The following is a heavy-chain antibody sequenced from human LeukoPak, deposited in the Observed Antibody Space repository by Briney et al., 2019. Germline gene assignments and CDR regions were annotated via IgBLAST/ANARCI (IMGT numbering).Heavy chain of an antibody. V-gene: IGHV3-7*01. Sequence: PGGSLRLACAASGFSFSDYWMTWVRQAPGKGLEWVANMKQDGREKWYVDSVKGRSTISRDNAKNSLYLQMNSLRADDTAVYYCARGAGVFDYWGQGTLVTVSS. J-gene: IGHJ4*02. D-gene: IGHD3-10*01. CDR3: ARGAGVFDY. CDR1: GFSFSDYW. CDR2: MKQDGREK.